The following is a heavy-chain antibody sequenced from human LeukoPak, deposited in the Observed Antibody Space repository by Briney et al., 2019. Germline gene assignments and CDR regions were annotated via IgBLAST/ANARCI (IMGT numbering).Heavy chain of an antibody. V-gene: IGHV1-58*01. D-gene: IGHD1-26*01. Sequence: ASVKVSCKASGFTFTSSAVQWVRQARGQRLEWIGWIVVGSGNTNYAQKFQERVTITRDMSTSTAYMELSSLRSEDTAVYYCAADWSGSYGFDYWGQGTLVTVSS. CDR2: IVVGSGNT. J-gene: IGHJ4*02. CDR1: GFTFTSSA. CDR3: AADWSGSYGFDY.